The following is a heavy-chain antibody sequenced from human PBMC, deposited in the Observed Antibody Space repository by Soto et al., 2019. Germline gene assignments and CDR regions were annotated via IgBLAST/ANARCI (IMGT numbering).Heavy chain of an antibody. V-gene: IGHV3-23*01. Sequence: PGGSLRLSCAASGFTFSNYAMSWVRQAPGKGLDWVSTISGSGGSTYYADSVKGRFTISRDNSKNTLYLQMNSLRAEDTAVYYCAKGQDIVVVPAAMALYYYYGMDVWGQGTTVTVSS. J-gene: IGHJ6*02. D-gene: IGHD2-2*01. CDR3: AKGQDIVVVPAAMALYYYYGMDV. CDR2: ISGSGGST. CDR1: GFTFSNYA.